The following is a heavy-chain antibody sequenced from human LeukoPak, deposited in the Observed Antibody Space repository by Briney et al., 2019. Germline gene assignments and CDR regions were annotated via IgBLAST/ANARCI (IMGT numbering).Heavy chain of an antibody. CDR2: IYHSGST. J-gene: IGHJ4*02. D-gene: IGHD3-22*01. CDR1: GYSISSGYY. CDR3: ARVGSGGYYDSSGIDY. Sequence: PSETLSLTCTVSGYSISSGYYWGWIRQPPGKGLEWIGSIYHSGSTYYNPSLKSRVTISVDTSKNQFSLKLSSVTAADTAVYYCARVGSGGYYDSSGIDYWGQGTLVTVSS. V-gene: IGHV4-38-2*02.